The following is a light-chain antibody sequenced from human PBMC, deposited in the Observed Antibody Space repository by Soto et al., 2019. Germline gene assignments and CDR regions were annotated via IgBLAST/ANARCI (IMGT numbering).Light chain of an antibody. J-gene: IGKJ4*01. Sequence: DIQMTQSPSTLSASVGDRVTITCRASQSISDSLAWYQQKPGKAPKLLIYEASSLKSGVPSRFSGSGSGTDFTLTISSLQPEDFATYYCQRSFSTPLTFGGGTMVEIK. CDR1: QSISDS. CDR2: EAS. CDR3: QRSFSTPLT. V-gene: IGKV1-5*03.